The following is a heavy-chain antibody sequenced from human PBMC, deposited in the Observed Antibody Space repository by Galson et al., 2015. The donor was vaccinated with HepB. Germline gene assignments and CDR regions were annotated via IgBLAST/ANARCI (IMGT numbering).Heavy chain of an antibody. CDR3: AKDIATAGTGFDY. Sequence: SLRLSCAASGFTFSSYAMSRVRQAPGKGLEWVSAISGSGGSTYYADSVKGRFTISRDNSKNTLYLQMNSLRAEDTAVYYCAKDIATAGTGFDYWGQGTLVTVSS. CDR1: GFTFSSYA. CDR2: ISGSGGST. J-gene: IGHJ4*02. V-gene: IGHV3-23*01. D-gene: IGHD6-13*01.